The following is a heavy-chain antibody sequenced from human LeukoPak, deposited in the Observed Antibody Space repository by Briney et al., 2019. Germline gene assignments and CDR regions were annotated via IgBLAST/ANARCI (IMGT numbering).Heavy chain of an antibody. D-gene: IGHD3-3*01. V-gene: IGHV4-4*07. CDR3: ARVDFWGTYYTDNWFDP. Sequence: SETLSLTCIVSGGSISNYYWTWIRQPAGKGLEWIGHTYSSGISNYNPSLKSRVSMSMDVSKNQFSLKLNSVTAADTAVYYCARVDFWGTYYTDNWFDPWGQGTLVTVSS. CDR1: GGSISNYY. CDR2: TYSSGIS. J-gene: IGHJ5*02.